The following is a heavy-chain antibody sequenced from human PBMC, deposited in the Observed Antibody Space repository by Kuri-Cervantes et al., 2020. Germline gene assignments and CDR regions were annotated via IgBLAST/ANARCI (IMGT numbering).Heavy chain of an antibody. CDR3: ARCLRGSGGYYDY. J-gene: IGHJ4*02. V-gene: IGHV1-69*13. Sequence: VKVTCKASGGTFSSYAISWVRQAPGQGLGWMGGIIPIFGTANYAQKFQGRVTITADKSTSTAYMELSSLRSEDTAVYYCARCLRGSGGYYDYWGQGTLVTVSS. CDR1: GGTFSSYA. D-gene: IGHD3-22*01. CDR2: IIPIFGTA.